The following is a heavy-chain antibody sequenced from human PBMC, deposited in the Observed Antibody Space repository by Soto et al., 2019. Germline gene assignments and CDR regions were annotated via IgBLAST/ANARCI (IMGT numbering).Heavy chain of an antibody. CDR1: GFTFSSYS. CDR2: ISSSSSTI. V-gene: IGHV3-48*01. D-gene: IGHD3-22*01. CDR3: ARDSIYYYGSRATGWFVP. Sequence: GGSLRLSCAASGFTFSSYSMNWVRLAPGKGLERVSYISSSSSTIYYADSVKGRFTISRHNAKNSLYLQMSRLRAEDTAVYYYARDSIYYYGSRATGWFVPWGQGALVTVSS. J-gene: IGHJ5*02.